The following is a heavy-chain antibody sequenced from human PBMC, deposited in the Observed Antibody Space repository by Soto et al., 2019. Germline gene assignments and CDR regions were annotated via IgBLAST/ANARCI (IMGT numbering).Heavy chain of an antibody. D-gene: IGHD3-22*01. CDR3: AKVAGYYAYYYYYMDV. CDR2: ISGSGGST. V-gene: IGHV3-23*01. J-gene: IGHJ6*03. Sequence: AGGSLRLSCAASGFTFISYGMSWVRQAPGKGLEWVSAISGSGGSTYYADSVKGRFTISRDNSKNTLYLQMNSLRAEDTAVYYCAKVAGYYAYYYYYMDVWGKGTTVTVSS. CDR1: GFTFISYG.